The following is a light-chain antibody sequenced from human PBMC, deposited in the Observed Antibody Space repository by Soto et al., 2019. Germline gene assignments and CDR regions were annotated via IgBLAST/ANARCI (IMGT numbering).Light chain of an antibody. CDR1: QSVSSY. CDR2: DTS. CDR3: QQRTNRLWR. Sequence: ELVLTQSPATLSLSPGERATLSCRASQSVSSYLAWYQQKAGQAPRLLIYDTSNRATGIPARFSGSGSGTDFTLTISSLEPEDFAVYYCQQRTNRLWRFGQGTKVEIK. J-gene: IGKJ1*01. V-gene: IGKV3-11*01.